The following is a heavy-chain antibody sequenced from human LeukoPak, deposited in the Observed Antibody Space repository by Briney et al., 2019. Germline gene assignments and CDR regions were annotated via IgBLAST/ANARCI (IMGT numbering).Heavy chain of an antibody. D-gene: IGHD3-10*01. J-gene: IGHJ4*02. CDR1: GFTFRNYA. V-gene: IGHV3-23*01. Sequence: PGGSLRLSCTASGFTFRNYAMNWVRQAPGKGLEWVSLLSGGSFVTQFADSVKGRFTISRDNSKNTLYLQMNSLRAEDTAVYYCAKDVDPFGSGSYVEGFDYWGQGTLVTVSS. CDR3: AKDVDPFGSGSYVEGFDY. CDR2: LSGGSFVT.